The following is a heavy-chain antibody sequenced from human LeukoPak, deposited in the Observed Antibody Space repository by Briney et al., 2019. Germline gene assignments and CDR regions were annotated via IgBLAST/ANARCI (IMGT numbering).Heavy chain of an antibody. CDR2: IYYSGST. CDR1: GGSISSYY. Sequence: SETLSLTCTVSGGSISSYYWSWIRQPPGKGLEWIGYIYYSGSTNYNPSLKSRVTISVDTSKNQFSLKLSSVTAADTAVYYCASGVPSWSGYQAPVGWFDPWGQGTLVTVSS. J-gene: IGHJ5*02. CDR3: ASGVPSWSGYQAPVGWFDP. D-gene: IGHD3-3*01. V-gene: IGHV4-59*01.